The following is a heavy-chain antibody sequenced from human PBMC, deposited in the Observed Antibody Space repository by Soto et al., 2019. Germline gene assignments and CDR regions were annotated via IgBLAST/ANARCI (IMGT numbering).Heavy chain of an antibody. CDR1: GGTFNNYG. D-gene: IGHD3-22*01. CDR3: AREQHDPYDASGYYFNWFDP. J-gene: IGHJ5*02. CDR2: VIPLFGAA. V-gene: IGHV1-69*01. Sequence: QVQPVQSGAEVKKPGSSVKVSCKASGGTFNNYGINWVRQAPGQGLEWMGGVIPLFGAANYAQKFQGRVTITADASTSVVYMQLSSLRSEDTAVYYCAREQHDPYDASGYYFNWFDPWGQGTLVTVSS.